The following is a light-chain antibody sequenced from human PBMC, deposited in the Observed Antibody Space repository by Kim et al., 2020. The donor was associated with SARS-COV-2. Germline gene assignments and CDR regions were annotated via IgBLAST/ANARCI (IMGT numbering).Light chain of an antibody. V-gene: IGKV3-11*01. CDR1: QSVSSY. CDR3: QQRSNWPRLT. CDR2: DAS. Sequence: SPGERATLSCRASQSVSSYLAWYQQKPGQAPRLLIYDASNRATGIPARFSGSGSGTDFTRTISSLEPEDFAVYYCQQRSNWPRLTFGGGTKVDIK. J-gene: IGKJ4*01.